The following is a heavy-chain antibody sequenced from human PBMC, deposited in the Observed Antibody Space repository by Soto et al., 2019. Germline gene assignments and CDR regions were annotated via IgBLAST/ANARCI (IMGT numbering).Heavy chain of an antibody. CDR2: IYYSRNT. D-gene: IGHD3-3*01. CDR1: GYSISSDGDY. J-gene: IGHJ4*02. Sequence: QVQLQESSPGLVKPSQTLSLTCTVSGYSISSDGDYWNWIRQHPGKGLEWIGYIYYSRNTYYNPSLKSRVTTSVDTSKHDFSLNLTSGIAAHTTIHYCARSFFGWVPAQVVDCWGQGTRVTVSS. CDR3: ARSFFGWVPAQVVDC. V-gene: IGHV4-31*03.